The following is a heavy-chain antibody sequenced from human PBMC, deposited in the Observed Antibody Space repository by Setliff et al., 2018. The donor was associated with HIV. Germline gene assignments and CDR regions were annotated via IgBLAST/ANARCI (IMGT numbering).Heavy chain of an antibody. CDR2: IYHSGST. CDR1: RYSVNSEYY. CDR3: ARAPPMLLGIATYYSYYIDV. J-gene: IGHJ6*03. Sequence: ETLSLTCTVSRYSVNSEYYWGWIRQPPGEGLETPGRGLEWIGHIYHSGSTYFNPSLRSRLTMSIDTSRNQFSLKLDSVTAADTAVYYCARAPPMLLGIATYYSYYIDVWGKGTTVTVSS. D-gene: IGHD7-27*01. V-gene: IGHV4-38-2*02.